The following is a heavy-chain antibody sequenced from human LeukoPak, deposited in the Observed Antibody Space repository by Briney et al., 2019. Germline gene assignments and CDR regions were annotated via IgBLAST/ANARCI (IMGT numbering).Heavy chain of an antibody. CDR2: ISDSGGST. D-gene: IGHD2-2*01. J-gene: IGHJ4*02. CDR3: AKGGPSTSFDY. V-gene: IGHV3-23*01. CDR1: GFTFSISA. Sequence: GGSLRLSCAASGFTFSISAMSWVRQAPGKGLEWVSSISDSGGSTYFADSVKGRFTISRDNSKNTLYVQMNSLRAEDTAVYYCAKGGPSTSFDYWGQGALVTVSS.